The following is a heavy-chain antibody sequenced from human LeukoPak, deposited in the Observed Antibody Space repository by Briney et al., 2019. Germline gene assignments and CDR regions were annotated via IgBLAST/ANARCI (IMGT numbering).Heavy chain of an antibody. CDR1: GYTFTSYD. CDR3: ARGRIPRSSSGWYPLLY. V-gene: IGHV1-8*01. CDR2: MNPNSGNT. D-gene: IGHD6-19*01. Sequence: ASVKVSCKASGYTFTSYDINWVRQATGQGLEWMGWMNPNSGNTGYAQKFQGRVTMTRNTSISTAYMELSSLRSEDTAVYYCARGRIPRSSSGWYPLLYWGQGTLVTVSS. J-gene: IGHJ4*02.